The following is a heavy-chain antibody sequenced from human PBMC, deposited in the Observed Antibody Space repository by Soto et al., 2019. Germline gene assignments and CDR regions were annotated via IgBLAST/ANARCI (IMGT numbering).Heavy chain of an antibody. D-gene: IGHD3-16*01. J-gene: IGHJ5*01. CDR2: IYRSGST. Sequence: QVQLQEPGPGLVRPSETLSLTCTVSGASLTSGSYYWSWVRQPPGKGLEWIAYIYRSGSTNYNPSLKSRATISVDTSKNQFSLRLTSVTPADTAMYYCARWKYSYADLPGDWFDSWGQGTLVTVSS. V-gene: IGHV4-61*01. CDR3: ARWKYSYADLPGDWFDS. CDR1: GASLTSGSYY.